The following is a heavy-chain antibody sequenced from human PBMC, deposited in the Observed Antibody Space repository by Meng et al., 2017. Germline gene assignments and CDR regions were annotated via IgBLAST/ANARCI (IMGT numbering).Heavy chain of an antibody. CDR1: GGSSSSSNW. J-gene: IGHJ5*02. CDR2: IYHSGST. CDR3: ARGTVLLWFGELLHRNWFDP. Sequence: VQHDEAGPGMGMPSGTLPLPFAVFGGSSSSSNWWSWVRRPQGKGLEWIGEIYHSGSTNYNPSLKSRVTISVDKSKNQFSLKLSSVTAADTAVYYCARGTVLLWFGELLHRNWFDPWGQGTLVTVSS. V-gene: IGHV4-4*02. D-gene: IGHD3-10*01.